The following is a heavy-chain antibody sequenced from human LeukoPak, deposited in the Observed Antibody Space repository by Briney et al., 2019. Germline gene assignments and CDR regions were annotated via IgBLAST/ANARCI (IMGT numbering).Heavy chain of an antibody. CDR1: GYTFSDYG. CDR2: ISYSGVVK. Sequence: GTSLRLSCTASGYTFSDYGMHWVRQAPGKGLEWLSVISYSGVVKFYADSVKGRFTISRDNSKNTLYLQMNNLADEDTAVYYCVKGSKYSNGWLDYWGQGTLVTVSS. V-gene: IGHV3-30*18. J-gene: IGHJ4*02. CDR3: VKGSKYSNGWLDY. D-gene: IGHD6-19*01.